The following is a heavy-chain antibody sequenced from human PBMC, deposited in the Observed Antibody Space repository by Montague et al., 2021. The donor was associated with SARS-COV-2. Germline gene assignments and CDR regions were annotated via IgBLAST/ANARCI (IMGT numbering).Heavy chain of an antibody. V-gene: IGHV3-30*19. CDR2: IWYDGSNK. J-gene: IGHJ4*02. CDR1: GFTFSSYG. D-gene: IGHD3-10*01. Sequence: SLRLSCAASGFTFSSYGMHWVRQAPGKGLEWVAVIWYDGSNKYYADSVKGRFTISRDNSKNTLYLQMNSLRVEDTAVYYCASSLVWFEIDYWGQGTLVTVSS. CDR3: ASSLVWFEIDY.